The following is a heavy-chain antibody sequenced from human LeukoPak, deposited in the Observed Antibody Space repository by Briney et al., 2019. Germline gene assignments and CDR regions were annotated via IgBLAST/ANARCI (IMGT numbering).Heavy chain of an antibody. CDR1: GFVFDEYA. J-gene: IGHJ3*02. CDR3: AKPLEGNYYGWERNSPFDAFEI. V-gene: IGHV3-9*01. D-gene: IGHD3-10*01. CDR2: ISWNSATI. Sequence: PGRSLRLSCAASGFVFDEYAMHWVRHVPGKGLEGVSGISWNSATIRYADSVKGRFPTPRDNAKNSLYLQISSRRTEDTALYCGAKPLEGNYYGWERNSPFDAFEIWGLGTMVTVSS.